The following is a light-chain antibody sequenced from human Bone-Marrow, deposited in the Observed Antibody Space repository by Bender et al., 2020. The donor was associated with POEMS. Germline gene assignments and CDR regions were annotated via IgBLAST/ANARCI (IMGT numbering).Light chain of an antibody. V-gene: IGLV1-44*01. J-gene: IGLJ3*02. CDR2: TNN. CDR3: TTWDDSLNGWV. CDR1: DSNFGGNN. Sequence: QSVLTQPPSASGTPGQSVIISCSGTDSNFGGNNVSWYQHLPGAAPKLLIYTNNQRPSGVPDRFSGSKSGTSASLAISGLHSDDEADYYCTTWDDSLNGWVFGGGTRLTVL.